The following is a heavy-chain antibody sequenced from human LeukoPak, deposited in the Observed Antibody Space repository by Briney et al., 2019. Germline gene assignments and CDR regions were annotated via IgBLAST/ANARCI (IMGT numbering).Heavy chain of an antibody. Sequence: GGSLRLSCAASGFTFSSYGMHWVRPAPGKGLEWVAFIRYDGSNKYYADSVKGRFTISRDNSKNTLYPQMNSLRAEDTAVYYCAKGGYSGWYPRYWGQGTLVTVSS. J-gene: IGHJ4*02. V-gene: IGHV3-30*02. D-gene: IGHD6-19*01. CDR1: GFTFSSYG. CDR2: IRYDGSNK. CDR3: AKGGYSGWYPRY.